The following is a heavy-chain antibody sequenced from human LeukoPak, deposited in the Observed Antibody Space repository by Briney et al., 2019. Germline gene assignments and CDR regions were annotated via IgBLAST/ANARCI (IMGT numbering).Heavy chain of an antibody. D-gene: IGHD2/OR15-2a*01. Sequence: SLRLSCAASGFTFDGYAMHWVRQAPGKGLEWVSGISWNSGSIGYADSVKGRFTISRDNAKTSLYLQMTSLRAEDTALYYCAKGAGGATFDAFDIWGQGTMVTVSS. J-gene: IGHJ3*02. V-gene: IGHV3-9*01. CDR2: ISWNSGSI. CDR3: AKGAGGATFDAFDI. CDR1: GFTFDGYA.